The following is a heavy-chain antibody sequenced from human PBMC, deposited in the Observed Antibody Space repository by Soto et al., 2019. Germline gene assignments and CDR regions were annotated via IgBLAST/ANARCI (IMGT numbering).Heavy chain of an antibody. Sequence: VASVKVSCKASGGTFSSYTISWVRQAPGQGLEWMGRIIPILGIANYAQKFQGRVTITADKSTSTAYMELSSLRSEDTAVYYCARPFGVVIQEYYYYYGMDVWGQGTTVTVSS. V-gene: IGHV1-69*02. CDR3: ARPFGVVIQEYYYYYGMDV. D-gene: IGHD3-3*01. CDR2: IIPILGIA. J-gene: IGHJ6*02. CDR1: GGTFSSYT.